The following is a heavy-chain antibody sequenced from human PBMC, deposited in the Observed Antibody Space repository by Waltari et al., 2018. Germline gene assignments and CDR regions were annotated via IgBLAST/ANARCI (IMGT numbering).Heavy chain of an antibody. CDR3: AKDRTSSWRGAFDI. CDR2: IYSGGSST. J-gene: IGHJ3*02. Sequence: EVQLLESGGDLVQPGGSLRLSCAASGFTFSSYAMSWVRQAPGKGLEWVSVIYSGGSSTYYEDSVKGRFTISRDNSKNTLYLQMNSLRAEDTAVYYCAKDRTSSWRGAFDIWGQGAMVTVSS. V-gene: IGHV3-23*03. D-gene: IGHD6-13*01. CDR1: GFTFSSYA.